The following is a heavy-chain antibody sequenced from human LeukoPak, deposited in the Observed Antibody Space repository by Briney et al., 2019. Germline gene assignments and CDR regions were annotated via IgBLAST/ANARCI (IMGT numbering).Heavy chain of an antibody. D-gene: IGHD2-15*01. CDR2: ISAYNGNT. V-gene: IGHV1-18*01. J-gene: IGHJ4*02. Sequence: HRASVKASCKASGYTFTSYGISWVRQAPGQGLEWMGWISAYNGNTNYAQKLQGRVTMTTDTSTSTAYMELRSLRSDDTAVYYCAREGYCSGGSCYADYWGQGTLVTVSS. CDR1: GYTFTSYG. CDR3: AREGYCSGGSCYADY.